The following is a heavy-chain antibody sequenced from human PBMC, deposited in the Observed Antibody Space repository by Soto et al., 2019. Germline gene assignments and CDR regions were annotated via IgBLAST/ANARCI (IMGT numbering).Heavy chain of an antibody. CDR3: TSQYCGGDCSRVDP. J-gene: IGHJ5*02. CDR1: GFTLSGSR. D-gene: IGHD2-21*02. V-gene: IGHV3-73*02. CDR2: IRSKADSYAT. Sequence: EVQLVESGGGLVQPGGSLKLSCEASGFTLSGSRIHWVRQASGKGLEWVGRIRSKADSYATAYAASEKGRFTISRDDSKNTAYLQMNSLKTEDTAVYYCTSQYCGGDCSRVDPWGQGTLVTVSS.